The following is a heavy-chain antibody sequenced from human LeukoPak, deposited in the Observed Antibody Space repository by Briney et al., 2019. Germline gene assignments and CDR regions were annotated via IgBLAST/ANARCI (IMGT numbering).Heavy chain of an antibody. CDR2: ISGSGGST. CDR3: AKKMVAALADDI. J-gene: IGHJ3*02. D-gene: IGHD2-15*01. Sequence: PGGSLRLSCAASGFTFRMDAMRWVRQAPGKGLEWVSAISGSGGSTYYADSVKGRFPISRDNSKNPLYLQMNSLRAEDTAVYYCAKKMVAALADDIWGQGTMVTVSS. V-gene: IGHV3-23*01. CDR1: GFTFRMDA.